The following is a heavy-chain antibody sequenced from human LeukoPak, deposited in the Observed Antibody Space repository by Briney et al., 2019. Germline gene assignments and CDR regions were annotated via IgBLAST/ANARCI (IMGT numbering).Heavy chain of an antibody. CDR2: ISSSGSTI. D-gene: IGHD3-3*01. Sequence: GGSLRLSCAASGFTFSDYYMSWIRQAPGKGLEWVSYISSSGSTIYYADSVKGRFTISRDNAKNSLYLQMNSLRAEDTAVYYCARDTAYYDFWSGYREHLDYWGQGTLVTVSS. CDR3: ARDTAYYDFWSGYREHLDY. CDR1: GFTFSDYY. V-gene: IGHV3-11*04. J-gene: IGHJ4*02.